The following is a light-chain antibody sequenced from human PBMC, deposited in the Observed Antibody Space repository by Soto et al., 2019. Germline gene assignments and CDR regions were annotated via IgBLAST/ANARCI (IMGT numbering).Light chain of an antibody. Sequence: QSALTQPRSVSRSPGQSVTMSCTGTSSDVGGYNFVSWYQHHPGKAPKVMIYDVSQRPSGVPDRFSGSKSGNTASLTISGLQTEDEANYYCCSYAGSYTYWVFGGGTKLTVL. CDR2: DVS. CDR3: CSYAGSYTYWV. V-gene: IGLV2-11*01. CDR1: SSDVGGYNF. J-gene: IGLJ3*02.